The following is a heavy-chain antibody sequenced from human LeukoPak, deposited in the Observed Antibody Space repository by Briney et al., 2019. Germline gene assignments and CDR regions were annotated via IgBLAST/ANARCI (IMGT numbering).Heavy chain of an antibody. V-gene: IGHV3-30*02. D-gene: IGHD1-26*01. CDR2: IRYDGSNK. Sequence: GGSLRLSCAASGFTFSNFGMHWVRQAPGKGLEWVAFIRYDGSNKYYADSVKGRFTISRDNSKNTLYLQMNSLGGEDTAVYYCAKDGDTMSGTYYYDMDVWGKGTTVTIS. J-gene: IGHJ6*03. CDR1: GFTFSNFG. CDR3: AKDGDTMSGTYYYDMDV.